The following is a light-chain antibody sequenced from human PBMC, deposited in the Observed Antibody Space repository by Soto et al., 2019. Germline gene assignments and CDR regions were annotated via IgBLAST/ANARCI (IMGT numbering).Light chain of an antibody. CDR2: GAS. CDR1: QSVSSN. J-gene: IGKJ2*01. V-gene: IGKV3-15*01. Sequence: EILMTQSPATLSVSPGERATLSCRASQSVSSNLAWYQQKPGQAPRLLIYGASTRATGIPARVSGSGSGTEFTLTVSSLQSEDFGVYYCQHYNNWPPYTFGQGTNLEIK. CDR3: QHYNNWPPYT.